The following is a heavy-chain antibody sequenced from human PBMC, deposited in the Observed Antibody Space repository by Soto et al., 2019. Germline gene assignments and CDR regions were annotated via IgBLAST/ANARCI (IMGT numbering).Heavy chain of an antibody. CDR2: ISGSGGRT. V-gene: IGHV3-23*01. Sequence: GSLRLGCAASGFTGSRYAMPWVRRAPGKGLEWVSTISGSGGRTYYADSVKGRFTISRDNSKNTLYLQLTSLRTEDTAIYYCAQAPSIAEPGIDYWGQGTLVTVSS. J-gene: IGHJ4*02. D-gene: IGHD6-13*01. CDR1: GFTGSRYA. CDR3: AQAPSIAEPGIDY.